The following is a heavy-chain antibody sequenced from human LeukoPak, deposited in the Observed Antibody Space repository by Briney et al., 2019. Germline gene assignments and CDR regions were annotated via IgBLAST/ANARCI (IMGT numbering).Heavy chain of an antibody. CDR1: GYSFTSYW. J-gene: IGHJ5*02. D-gene: IGHD3-10*01. CDR3: ARQRFTMRAYEGTWFDP. V-gene: IGHV5-51*01. CDR2: IYPGDSDT. Sequence: GESLKISCKGSGYSFTSYWIGWVRQMPGKGLEWMGIIYPGDSDTRYSPSFQGQVTISADKSISTAYLQWSSLRASDTAMYYCARQRFTMRAYEGTWFDPWGQGTLVTVSS.